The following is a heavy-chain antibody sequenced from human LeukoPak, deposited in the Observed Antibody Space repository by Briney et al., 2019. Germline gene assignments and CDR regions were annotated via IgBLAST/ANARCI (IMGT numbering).Heavy chain of an antibody. J-gene: IGHJ3*02. CDR2: IYHSGST. CDR1: RCSISSGYY. CDR3: ARRLGDAFDT. V-gene: IGHV4-38-2*01. D-gene: IGHD3-16*01. Sequence: PSETLSLTCAVSRCSISSGYYWGWIRQPPGKGLEWIGSIYHSGSTYYNPSLKSRVTISVDTSKNQFSLKLSSVTAADTAVYYCARRLGDAFDTWGQGTMVTVSS.